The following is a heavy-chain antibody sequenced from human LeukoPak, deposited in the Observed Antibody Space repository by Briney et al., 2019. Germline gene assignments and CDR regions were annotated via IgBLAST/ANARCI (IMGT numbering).Heavy chain of an antibody. V-gene: IGHV1-2*02. J-gene: IGHJ4*02. CDR3: ARVSCSSTSCYLYY. CDR1: GYTFTGYY. D-gene: IGHD2-2*01. Sequence: ASVKVSCKASGYTFTGYYMHWVRQAPGQGLEWMGWINPNSGGTNYAQKFQGRVTMTRDTSISTAYMELSRLRSDDTAVYYCARVSCSSTSCYLYYWGQGTLVTVSS. CDR2: INPNSGGT.